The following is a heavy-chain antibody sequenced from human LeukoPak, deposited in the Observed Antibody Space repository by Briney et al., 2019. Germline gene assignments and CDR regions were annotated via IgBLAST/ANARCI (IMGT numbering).Heavy chain of an antibody. CDR3: AKVFLGDAFDI. V-gene: IGHV3-66*03. CDR1: GFSVSSSY. CDR2: IYNSGTT. J-gene: IGHJ3*02. D-gene: IGHD2-21*01. Sequence: EGSLRLSCAASGFSVSSSYMSWVRQAPGKGLEWVAVIYNSGTTKYADSVKGRFTIARDNSKNTLYLQMNSLRADDTAVYYCAKVFLGDAFDIWGQGTMVTVSS.